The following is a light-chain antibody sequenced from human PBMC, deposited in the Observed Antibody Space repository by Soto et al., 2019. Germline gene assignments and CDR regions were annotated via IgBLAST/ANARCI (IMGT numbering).Light chain of an antibody. J-gene: IGLJ1*01. CDR3: QSYDSSISYV. CDR2: EDN. CDR1: SGSIASNY. Sequence: NFMLTQPHSVSESPGKTVTISCTRSSGSIASNYVQWYQQRPGSAPTTVIYEDNQRPSGVPDRFSGSIDSSSNSASLTISGLKTEDEADYYCQSYDSSISYVFGTGTKLTVL. V-gene: IGLV6-57*04.